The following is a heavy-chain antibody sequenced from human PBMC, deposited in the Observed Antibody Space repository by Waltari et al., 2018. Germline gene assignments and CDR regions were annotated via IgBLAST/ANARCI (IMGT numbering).Heavy chain of an antibody. V-gene: IGHV3-21*04. CDR1: GFTFSSSS. D-gene: IGHD1-26*01. CDR3: AKDRGELPEYFQH. Sequence: EVQLVESGGGLVKPGGSLRLSCAASGFTFSSSSMNWVRQAPGKGLEWVSSISSSSSYIYYADSVKGRFTISRDNAKNSLYLQMNSLRAEDTALYYCAKDRGELPEYFQHWGQGTLVTVSS. CDR2: ISSSSSYI. J-gene: IGHJ1*01.